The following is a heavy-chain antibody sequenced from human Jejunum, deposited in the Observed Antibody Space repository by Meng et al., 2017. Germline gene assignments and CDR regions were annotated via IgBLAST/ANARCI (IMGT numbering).Heavy chain of an antibody. D-gene: IGHD3-16*01. J-gene: IGHJ4*02. CDR3: AKDRYGDYVSHLDY. CDR2: ISGSSTRT. V-gene: IGHV3-23*01. CDR1: GFTFSNYG. Sequence: EVQLLESGGGLILPGGSLRLSCAASGFTFSNYGMTWGRQTPGKALEWVSGISGSSTRTYYADSVRGRFTISRDNSRNTLYLQMNSLRAEDTAIYYCAKDRYGDYVSHLDYWGQGTLVTVSS.